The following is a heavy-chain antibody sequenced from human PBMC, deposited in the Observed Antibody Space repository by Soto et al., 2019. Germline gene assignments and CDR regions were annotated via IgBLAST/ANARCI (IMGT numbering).Heavy chain of an antibody. CDR3: AQALVFTGGDGFDI. Sequence: QVRLQEWGPGLWKPSQNLSLKCSVSGGSITTGGRYWSWIRQLPGKGLAWIGDIYYSGNTYYNASLKSRVIISVEAAKNQFSLKLSSVTAADTAVYYCAQALVFTGGDGFDIWGQGRLVTVSS. D-gene: IGHD2-8*02. J-gene: IGHJ3*02. CDR2: IYYSGNT. CDR1: GGSITTGGRY. V-gene: IGHV4-31*02.